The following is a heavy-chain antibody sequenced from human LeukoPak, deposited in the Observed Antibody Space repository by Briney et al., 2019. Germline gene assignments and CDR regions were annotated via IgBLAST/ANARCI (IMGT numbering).Heavy chain of an antibody. CDR1: GYTFTSYD. D-gene: IGHD5-18*01. J-gene: IGHJ6*03. CDR2: INTNTGNP. CDR3: ARGWDTATPYYYYYMDV. V-gene: IGHV7-4-1*02. Sequence: GASVKVSCKASGYTFTSYDINWVRQAPGQGLEWMGWINTNTGNPTYAQGFTGRFVFSLDTSVSTAYLQISSLKAEDTAVYYCARGWDTATPYYYYYMDVWGKGTTVTVSS.